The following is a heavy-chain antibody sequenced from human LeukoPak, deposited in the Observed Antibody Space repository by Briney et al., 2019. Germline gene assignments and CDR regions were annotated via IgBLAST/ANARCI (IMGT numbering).Heavy chain of an antibody. J-gene: IGHJ5*02. V-gene: IGHV4-61*01. CDR1: GGSISSSSYY. CDR3: ARVGMVRGVPS. CDR2: VFYTGTS. Sequence: SETLSLTCTVSGGSISSSSYYWSWIRQPPGKGLEWIGHVFYTGTSNYNPSLKSRVTISIDRSNKQFSLRLTSVTAADTAVYYCARVGMVRGVPSWGQGTLVTVSS. D-gene: IGHD3-10*01.